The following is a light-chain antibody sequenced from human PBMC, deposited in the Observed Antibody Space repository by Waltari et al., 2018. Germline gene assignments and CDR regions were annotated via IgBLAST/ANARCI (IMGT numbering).Light chain of an antibody. Sequence: EIVLTQSPGTLSLSPGERATLSCRASQSVNSRYLAWYQQKPGQAPRLLIYSASNKATGIPDRFSGSGSGTDFTLTISRLEPEDFAVYYCQQYGISPLFTFGPGTKVDIK. CDR1: QSVNSRY. CDR2: SAS. J-gene: IGKJ3*01. CDR3: QQYGISPLFT. V-gene: IGKV3-20*01.